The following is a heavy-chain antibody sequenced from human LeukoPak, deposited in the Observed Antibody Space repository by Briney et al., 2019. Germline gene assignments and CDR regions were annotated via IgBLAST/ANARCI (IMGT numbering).Heavy chain of an antibody. Sequence: GASVKVSCKASGYTFTGYYMHWERQAPGQGLEWMGWINPNSGGTNYAQKFQGWVTMTRDTSISTAYMELSRLRSDDTAVYYCARGRYYYDSSGYDYWGQGTLVTVSS. CDR3: ARGRYYYDSSGYDY. D-gene: IGHD3-22*01. CDR2: INPNSGGT. CDR1: GYTFTGYY. V-gene: IGHV1-2*04. J-gene: IGHJ4*02.